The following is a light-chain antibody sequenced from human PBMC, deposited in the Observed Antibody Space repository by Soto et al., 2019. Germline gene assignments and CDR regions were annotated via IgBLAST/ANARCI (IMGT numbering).Light chain of an antibody. CDR3: QQYGGSPLYT. Sequence: DIVFTQSPGTLSLSPGEGATLSCRASQSVCSSHLAWYQQKPGQAPRLVIYGASSRATGIPDRFSGSGSGTDFTLTISRLEPEDFAVYYCQQYGGSPLYTFGQGTTLEIK. CDR1: QSVCSSH. CDR2: GAS. J-gene: IGKJ2*01. V-gene: IGKV3-20*01.